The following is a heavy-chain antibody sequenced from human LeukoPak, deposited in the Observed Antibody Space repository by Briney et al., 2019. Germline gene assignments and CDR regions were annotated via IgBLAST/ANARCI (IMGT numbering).Heavy chain of an antibody. V-gene: IGHV1-2*02. J-gene: IGHJ3*02. D-gene: IGHD3-22*01. CDR2: INPNSGGT. Sequence: AAVKVSCKASGYTFTGYYMHWVQQAPGQGLEWMGWINPNSGGTHYAQNFQGRVTMTRDTSVSTAYMELSRLRSDDTAVYYCARGDYYDSSGYSLYSFDIWGQGTMVTVFS. CDR1: GYTFTGYY. CDR3: ARGDYYDSSGYSLYSFDI.